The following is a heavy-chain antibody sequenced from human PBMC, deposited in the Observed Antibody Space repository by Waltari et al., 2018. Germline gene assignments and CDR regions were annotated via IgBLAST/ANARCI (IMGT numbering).Heavy chain of an antibody. CDR3: ARHDGWNLLTAPFDP. Sequence: QLQLQESGPGLVKPSETLSLTCPVAGGSISSSSYYWGWIRQPPGKGLEWIGSIYYSGSTYYNPSLKSRVTISVDTSKNQFSLKLSSVTAADTAVYYCARHDGWNLLTAPFDPWGQGTLVTVSS. D-gene: IGHD1-1*01. CDR2: IYYSGST. J-gene: IGHJ5*02. V-gene: IGHV4-39*01. CDR1: GGSISSSSYY.